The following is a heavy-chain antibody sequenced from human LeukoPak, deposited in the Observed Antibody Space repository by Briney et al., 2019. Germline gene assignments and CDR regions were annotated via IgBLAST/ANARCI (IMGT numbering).Heavy chain of an antibody. V-gene: IGHV3-23*01. CDR1: EFTFSSYA. CDR2: ITVSGGTT. J-gene: IGHJ4*02. D-gene: IGHD2-21*01. CDR3: ARALPYSSQGID. Sequence: PGGSLRLSCAASEFTFSSYAMQWVRQAPGKGLEWVSGITVSGGTTYYTDSVKGRFTISRDNSKNTLYLQMNSLRAGDTAVYYCARALPYSSQGIDWGQGTLVTV.